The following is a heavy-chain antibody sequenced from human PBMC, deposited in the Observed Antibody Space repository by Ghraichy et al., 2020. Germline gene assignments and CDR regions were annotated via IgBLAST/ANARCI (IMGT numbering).Heavy chain of an antibody. CDR1: GFTFRSNA. J-gene: IGHJ4*02. CDR2: ISYDGINK. CDR3: AKDMATKYCIDY. Sequence: GGSLRLSCAASGFTFRSNAMHWVRQAPGKGLEWVSFISYDGINKYYTESVRGRFTISRDNSKNTLFLQMNSLRTEDTAVYYCAKDMATKYCIDYWGQGILVTVSS. D-gene: IGHD5-24*01. V-gene: IGHV3-30*18.